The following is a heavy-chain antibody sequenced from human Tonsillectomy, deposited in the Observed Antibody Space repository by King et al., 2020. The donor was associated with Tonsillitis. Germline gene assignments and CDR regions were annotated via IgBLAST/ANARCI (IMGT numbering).Heavy chain of an antibody. J-gene: IGHJ4*02. CDR2: ISGSGGST. CDR3: AKRLWCGELSLFDY. CDR1: GFTFSSYA. Sequence: VQLVESGGGLVQPGGSLRLSCAASGFTFSSYAMIWVRQAPGKGLEWVSFISGSGGSTSYADSVRGRFTISRDNSKNTLYLQMNTLRAEDTAVYYCAKRLWCGELSLFDYWGQGTLVTVSS. V-gene: IGHV3-23*04. D-gene: IGHD3-10*01.